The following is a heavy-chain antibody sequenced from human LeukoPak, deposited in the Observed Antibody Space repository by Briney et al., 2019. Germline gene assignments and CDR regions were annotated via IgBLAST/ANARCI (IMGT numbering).Heavy chain of an antibody. CDR3: ASREHRTDRYKWNFKSRYYFDY. J-gene: IGHJ4*02. CDR1: GGSISSSSYY. CDR2: IYYSGST. D-gene: IGHD1-7*01. Sequence: PSETLSLTCTVSGGSISSSSYYWGWIRQPPGKGLEWIGSIYYSGSTYYNPSLKSRVTISVDTSKNQFSLKLSSVTAAETAVYYCASREHRTDRYKWNFKSRYYFDYWGQGTLVTVSS. V-gene: IGHV4-39*01.